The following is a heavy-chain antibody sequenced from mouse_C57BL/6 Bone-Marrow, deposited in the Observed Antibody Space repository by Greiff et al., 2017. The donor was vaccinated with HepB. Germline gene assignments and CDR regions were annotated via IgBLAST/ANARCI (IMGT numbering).Heavy chain of an antibody. CDR2: IHPNSGST. V-gene: IGHV1-64*01. D-gene: IGHD3-2*02. Sequence: LQLKQPGAELVKPGASVKLSCKASGYTFTSYWMHWVKQRPGQGLEWIGMIHPNSGSTNYNEKFKSKATLTVDKSSSTAYMQLSSLTSEDSAVYYCARRGGSGFLFDYWGQGTTLTVSS. CDR3: ARRGGSGFLFDY. J-gene: IGHJ2*01. CDR1: GYTFTSYW.